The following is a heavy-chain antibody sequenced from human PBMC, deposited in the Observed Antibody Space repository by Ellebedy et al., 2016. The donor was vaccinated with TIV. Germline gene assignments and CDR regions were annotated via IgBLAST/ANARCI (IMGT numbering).Heavy chain of an antibody. J-gene: IGHJ4*02. CDR2: ISYDGSNK. CDR3: ARDTTSFLWFGELLDY. D-gene: IGHD3-10*01. Sequence: GESLKISXAASGFTFSSYAMHWVRQAPGKGLEWVAVISYDGSNKYYADSVKGRFTISRDNSKNTLYLQMNSLRAEDTAVYYCARDTTSFLWFGELLDYWGQGTLVTVSS. V-gene: IGHV3-30-3*01. CDR1: GFTFSSYA.